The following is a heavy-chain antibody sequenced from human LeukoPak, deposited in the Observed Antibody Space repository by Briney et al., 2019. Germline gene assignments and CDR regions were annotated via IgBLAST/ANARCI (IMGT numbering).Heavy chain of an antibody. CDR2: INHSGST. Sequence: PSETLSLTCAVYGGSFSGYYWSWIRQPPGKGLEWIGEINHSGSTNYNPSLKSRVTISVDTSKSQFSLKLSSVTAADTAVYYCARDRWGLAAHLYYYYGMDVWGQGTTVTVSS. J-gene: IGHJ6*02. CDR1: GGSFSGYY. D-gene: IGHD6-6*01. CDR3: ARDRWGLAAHLYYYYGMDV. V-gene: IGHV4-34*01.